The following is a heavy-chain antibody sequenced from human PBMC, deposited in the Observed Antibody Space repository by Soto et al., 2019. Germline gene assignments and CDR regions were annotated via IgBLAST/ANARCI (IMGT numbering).Heavy chain of an antibody. CDR3: AKVPWGSSRTGGFDY. CDR1: GFTFTNYA. D-gene: IGHD6-6*01. CDR2: LTGGGNT. Sequence: EVQLLESGGGVVQPGGSLRLSCAASGFTFTNYAMNWVRQAPGKGLEWVSSLTGGGNTYYADSVMGRFTISRDPSESTLFLRMHSLKAEDTAVYYCAKVPWGSSRTGGFDYWGQGTLVTVSS. J-gene: IGHJ4*02. V-gene: IGHV3-23*01.